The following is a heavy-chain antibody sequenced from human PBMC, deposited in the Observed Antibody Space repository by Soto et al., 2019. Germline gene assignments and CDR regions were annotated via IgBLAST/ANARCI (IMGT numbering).Heavy chain of an antibody. CDR2: ISGSGGST. J-gene: IGHJ4*02. D-gene: IGHD3-10*01. CDR3: AKYPTGYGSGPFDY. V-gene: IGHV3-23*01. Sequence: GGSLRLSCAASGFTFSSYAMSWVRQAPGKGLEWVSAISGSGGSTYYADSVKGRFTISRDNSKNTLYLQMDSLRAEDTAVYYCAKYPTGYGSGPFDYWGQGTLVTVSS. CDR1: GFTFSSYA.